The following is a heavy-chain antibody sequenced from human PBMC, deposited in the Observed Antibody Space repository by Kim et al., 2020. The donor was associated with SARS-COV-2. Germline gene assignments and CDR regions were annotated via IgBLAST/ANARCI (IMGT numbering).Heavy chain of an antibody. CDR2: IYSGGST. V-gene: IGHV3-53*01. CDR3: ARGQEVWHSYAFDI. J-gene: IGHJ3*02. CDR1: GFTVSSNY. D-gene: IGHD6-6*01. Sequence: GGSLRLSCAASGFTVSSNYMSWVRQAPGKGLEWVSVIYSGGSTYYADSVKGRFTISRDNSKNTLYLQMNSLRAEDTAVYYCARGQEVWHSYAFDIWGQGTMVTVSS.